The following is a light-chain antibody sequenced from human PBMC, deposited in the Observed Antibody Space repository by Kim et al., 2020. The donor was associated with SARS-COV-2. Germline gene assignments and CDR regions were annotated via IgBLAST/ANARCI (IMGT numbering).Light chain of an antibody. J-gene: IGKJ1*01. Sequence: DIQMTQSPLSLSASVGDTVTITCRASQTVGSHLNWFQQKPGKVPKLLIFGASNLQRGAPSRFSASGSGTDFTLTISSLQPEDFVTYFCQQTYNTPTFGPGTKVEIK. CDR3: QQTYNTPT. CDR2: GAS. V-gene: IGKV1-39*01. CDR1: QTVGSH.